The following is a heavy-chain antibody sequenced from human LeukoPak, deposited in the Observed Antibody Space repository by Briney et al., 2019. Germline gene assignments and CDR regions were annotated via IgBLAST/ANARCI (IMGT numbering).Heavy chain of an antibody. CDR2: IDPSVSYT. D-gene: IGHD2-2*01. V-gene: IGHV5-10-1*01. CDR1: GYSFTSYW. CDR3: ARTCSSTSCYHDAFDI. J-gene: IGHJ3*02. Sequence: RTGESLKISCKGSGYSFTSYWISWVRQMPGKGLEWMGRIDPSVSYTNYSPSFQGHVTISADKSISTAYLQWSSLKASDTAMYYCARTCSSTSCYHDAFDIWGQGTMVTVSS.